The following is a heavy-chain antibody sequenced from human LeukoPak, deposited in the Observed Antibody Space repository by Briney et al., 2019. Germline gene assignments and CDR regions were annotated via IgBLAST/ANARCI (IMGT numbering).Heavy chain of an antibody. D-gene: IGHD2-15*01. CDR2: IIPIFGTA. Sequence: ASVKVSCKASGGTFSSYAISWVRQAPGQGLEWMGGIIPIFGTANYAQKFQGRVTITADKSTSTAYMELNSLRSEDTAVYYCARDEGCSGGSCYDFDYWGQGTLVTVSS. V-gene: IGHV1-69*06. J-gene: IGHJ4*02. CDR3: ARDEGCSGGSCYDFDY. CDR1: GGTFSSYA.